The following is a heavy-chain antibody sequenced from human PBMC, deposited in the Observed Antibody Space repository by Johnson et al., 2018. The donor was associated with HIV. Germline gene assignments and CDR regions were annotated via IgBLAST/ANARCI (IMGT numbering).Heavy chain of an antibody. D-gene: IGHD6-19*01. CDR3: ATFGYTSGWIVTDDAFDV. J-gene: IGHJ3*01. Sequence: VQLVESGGGVVQPGRSLRLSCAASGFTFSSYAMHWVRQAPGKGLEWVSYISSSGSTIYYAESLKGRISISRDNSMNTLYLQMNSLRAEDTAVYYCATFGYTSGWIVTDDAFDVWGHGTLVTVSS. V-gene: IGHV3-48*01. CDR1: GFTFSSYA. CDR2: ISSSGSTI.